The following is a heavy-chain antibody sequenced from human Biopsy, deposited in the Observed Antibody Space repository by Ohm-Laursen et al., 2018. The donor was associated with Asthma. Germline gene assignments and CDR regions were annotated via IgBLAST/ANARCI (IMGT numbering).Heavy chain of an antibody. V-gene: IGHV3-30*03. CDR2: VSYDGGVV. CDR3: ARDAWELQKPYAYYFDY. J-gene: IGHJ4*02. D-gene: IGHD1-26*01. Sequence: SLRLSCTASGFTFSSYGMHWVRQAPGKGLEWVAVVSYDGGVVHYADSMKGRFTISRDNAKSTLYLQMNSLRAEDTAVYYCARDAWELQKPYAYYFDYWGQGTLVTVSS. CDR1: GFTFSSYG.